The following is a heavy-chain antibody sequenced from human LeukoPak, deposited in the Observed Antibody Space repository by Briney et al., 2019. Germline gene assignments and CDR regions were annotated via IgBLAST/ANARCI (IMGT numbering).Heavy chain of an antibody. J-gene: IGHJ2*01. CDR3: ARGTGRYFDL. CDR1: GFTFSSYW. CDR2: INTDGSST. Sequence: GGSLRLSCAASGFTFSSYWMHWDRQAPGKGLVWVSRINTDGSSTSYADSVKGRFTISRDNAKNTVHLQMNSLRAEDTAVYYCARGTGRYFDLWGRGTLVTVSS. V-gene: IGHV3-74*01.